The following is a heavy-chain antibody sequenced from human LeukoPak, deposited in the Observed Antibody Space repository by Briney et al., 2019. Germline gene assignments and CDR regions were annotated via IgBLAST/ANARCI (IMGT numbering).Heavy chain of an antibody. V-gene: IGHV3-30-3*01. J-gene: IGHJ6*02. D-gene: IGHD6-13*01. CDR1: GFTFSSYA. CDR2: ISYDGSNK. Sequence: GRSLRLSCAASGFTFSSYAMHWVRQAPGKGLEWVAVISYDGSNKYYADSVKGRFTISRDNSKNTLYLQMNSLRAEDTAVYYCARKSGSSSWPGGYYGMDVWGQGTTVTVSS. CDR3: ARKSGSSSWPGGYYGMDV.